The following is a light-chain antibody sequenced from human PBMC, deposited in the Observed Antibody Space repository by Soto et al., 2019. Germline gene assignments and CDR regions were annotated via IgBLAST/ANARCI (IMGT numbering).Light chain of an antibody. J-gene: IGKJ5*01. V-gene: IGKV3-11*01. Sequence: EIVLTQSPGNLSFSPGERATLSCRASQSVSSNLAWYQQKPGQAPRLLIYGASTRATGIPARFSGTGSGTDFTLTINNLEPEDFAVYYCQVRTNWSIAFGRGTRLEI. CDR3: QVRTNWSIA. CDR1: QSVSSN. CDR2: GAS.